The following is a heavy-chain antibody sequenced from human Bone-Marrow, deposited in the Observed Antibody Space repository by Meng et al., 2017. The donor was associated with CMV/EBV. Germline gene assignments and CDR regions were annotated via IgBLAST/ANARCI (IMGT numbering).Heavy chain of an antibody. Sequence: GESLKISCAASGFTFSSYWMHWVRQAPGKGLVWVSRINSDGSSTSYADSVKGRFTISRDNAKNTLYLQMNSLRAEDTDVYYCARDQGSSSSLDYWGQGTLVTVSS. V-gene: IGHV3-74*01. J-gene: IGHJ4*02. CDR2: INSDGSST. D-gene: IGHD6-6*01. CDR3: ARDQGSSSSLDY. CDR1: GFTFSSYW.